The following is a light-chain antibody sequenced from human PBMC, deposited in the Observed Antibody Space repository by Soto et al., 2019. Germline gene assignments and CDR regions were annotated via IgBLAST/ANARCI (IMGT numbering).Light chain of an antibody. CDR1: QAISDN. CDR2: DAS. J-gene: IGKJ1*01. Sequence: EIVMTQSPATLSVSPGEIATLSCRASQAISDNLAWYQHKPGQPPRLLIYDASTRAPGIPARFSGSGSGTEFTLTISSLQSEDFAVYYCQQYHSWPPRTFGQGTKVDIK. CDR3: QQYHSWPPRT. V-gene: IGKV3D-15*01.